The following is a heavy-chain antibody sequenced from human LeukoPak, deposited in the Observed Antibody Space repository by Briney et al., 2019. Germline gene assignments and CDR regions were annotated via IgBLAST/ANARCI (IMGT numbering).Heavy chain of an antibody. CDR3: AKDLFKGAAASVFDY. V-gene: IGHV3-23*01. Sequence: PGGSLRLSCAASGFTFITYAMVWVRQAPGKGLEWVSAISGSGGSTYYADSVKGRFTISRDNTKNTLYLQMNSLTAEDTAVYYCAKDLFKGAAASVFDYWGQGTLVTVSS. CDR1: GFTFITYA. CDR2: ISGSGGST. D-gene: IGHD6-13*01. J-gene: IGHJ4*02.